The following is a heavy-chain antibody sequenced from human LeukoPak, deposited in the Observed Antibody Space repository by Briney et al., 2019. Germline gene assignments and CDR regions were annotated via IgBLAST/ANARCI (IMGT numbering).Heavy chain of an antibody. Sequence: PGGSLRLSCAASGFTFSDYYMSWIRQAPGKGLEWVSYISSSSSYTNYADSVKGRFTISRDNAKNSLYLQMSSLRAEDTAVYYCARRGAAAGPFDYWGQGTLVTVSS. V-gene: IGHV3-11*06. J-gene: IGHJ4*02. D-gene: IGHD6-13*01. CDR1: GFTFSDYY. CDR3: ARRGAAAGPFDY. CDR2: ISSSSSYT.